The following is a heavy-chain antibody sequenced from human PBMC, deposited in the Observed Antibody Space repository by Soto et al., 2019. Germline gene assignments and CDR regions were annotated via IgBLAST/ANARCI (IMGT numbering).Heavy chain of an antibody. CDR3: ARENFGVVIHDAFDL. V-gene: IGHV4-31*03. D-gene: IGHD3-3*01. Sequence: QVQLQESGPGLVKTSQTLSLTCTVSGGSVSSGGYYWNWIRQHPGKGLEWLGYIFDRETAYYNPSLKSRLTISMDTAKNQFSLKVTSVTPADTAVYYCARENFGVVIHDAFDLWGQGTMVTVSS. CDR2: IFDRETA. CDR1: GGSVSSGGYY. J-gene: IGHJ3*01.